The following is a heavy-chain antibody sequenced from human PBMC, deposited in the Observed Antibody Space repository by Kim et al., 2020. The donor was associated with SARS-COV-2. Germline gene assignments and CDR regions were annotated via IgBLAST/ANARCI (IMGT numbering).Heavy chain of an antibody. Sequence: GGSLRLSCAASGFTFSSYSMNWVRQAPGKGLEWVSSISSGRTCIYYAYSVKGRFTISRDNAKHPLYLQMNRMIAEDTAVYYCATVITMFIYAMDVWAQGT. V-gene: IGHV3-21*01. CDR3: ATVITMFIYAMDV. J-gene: IGHJ6*02. CDR2: ISSGRTCI. CDR1: GFTFSSYS. D-gene: IGHD3-10*02.